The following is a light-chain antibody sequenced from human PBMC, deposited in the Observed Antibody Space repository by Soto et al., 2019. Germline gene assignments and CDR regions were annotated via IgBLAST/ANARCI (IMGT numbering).Light chain of an antibody. CDR1: QSLSSSY. V-gene: IGKV3-20*01. J-gene: IGKJ1*01. CDR2: GAS. CDR3: QQYGSSPPSWT. Sequence: ETVLTQSPGTLSLSPGERATLSCRASQSLSSSYLAWYLQKPGQAPRLLIYGASNRATGIPDRFSGSGSGTDFTLTISRPEPEDFAVYYCQQYGSSPPSWTFGQGTKVEIK.